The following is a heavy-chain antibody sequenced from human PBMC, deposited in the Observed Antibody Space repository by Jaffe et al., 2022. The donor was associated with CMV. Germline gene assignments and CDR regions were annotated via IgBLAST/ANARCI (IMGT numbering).Heavy chain of an antibody. D-gene: IGHD1-20*01. V-gene: IGHV4-39*01. CDR2: MFYNGSP. Sequence: QLQLQESGPGLVKASETLSLTCTVSGGSISRSGYFWGWVRQPPGKGLEWIGSMFYNGSPYYNPSLKSRVTVSVDTSKNQFSLMLTSVTAADTATYYCARNSAMYNNALTAGGVDVWGQGTTVTVSS. J-gene: IGHJ6*02. CDR3: ARNSAMYNNALTAGGVDV. CDR1: GGSISRSGYF.